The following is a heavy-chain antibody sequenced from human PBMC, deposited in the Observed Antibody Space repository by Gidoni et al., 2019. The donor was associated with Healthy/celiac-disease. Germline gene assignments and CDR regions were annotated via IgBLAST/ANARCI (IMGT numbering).Heavy chain of an antibody. Sequence: QLQLQESGPGLVKPSETLSLTCTVSGGSISSSSYYWGWIRQPPGKGLEWIGSSYYSGSTYYNPSLKSRVTISVDTSKNQFSLKLSSVTAADTAVYYCARVTTVCYFDYWGQGTLVTVSS. CDR3: ARVTTVCYFDY. CDR1: GGSISSSSYY. V-gene: IGHV4-39*07. D-gene: IGHD3-10*01. J-gene: IGHJ4*02. CDR2: SYYSGST.